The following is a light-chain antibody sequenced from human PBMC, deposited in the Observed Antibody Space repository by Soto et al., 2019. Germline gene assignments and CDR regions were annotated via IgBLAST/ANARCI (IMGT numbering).Light chain of an antibody. CDR3: QQCSISPLT. CDR2: DAS. Sequence: EIVLTQSPGTLSLSPGERATLSCRASQSVTKNYLAWYQQKPGQAPRLLIDDASSRATGIPDRFSGSGSGTDFSLTIDRLEPEDFAVYYCQQCSISPLTFCGGTKVEIK. CDR1: QSVTKNY. J-gene: IGKJ4*01. V-gene: IGKV3-20*01.